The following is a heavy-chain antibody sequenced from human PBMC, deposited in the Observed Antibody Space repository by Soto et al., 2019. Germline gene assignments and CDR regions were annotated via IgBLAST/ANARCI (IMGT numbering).Heavy chain of an antibody. CDR2: INPNSGGT. J-gene: IGHJ3*02. CDR1: GYTFTGYY. V-gene: IGHV1-2*02. CDR3: GRVEDSSSESGAFDI. D-gene: IGHD6-6*01. Sequence: ASVKGSCKASGYTFTGYYMHWVRQAPGQGLEWMGWINPNSGGTNYAQKFQGRVTMTRDTSISTAYMELSRLRSDDTAVYYCGRVEDSSSESGAFDIWGQGTMVTVS.